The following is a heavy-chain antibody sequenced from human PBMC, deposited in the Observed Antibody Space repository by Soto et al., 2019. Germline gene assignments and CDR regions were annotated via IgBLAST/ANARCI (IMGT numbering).Heavy chain of an antibody. Sequence: QLQLVQSGAEVKKPGSSVKVSCKASGGAFSSYGVNWVRQAPGEGLEWMGGIIPVVGTANYAQKFQGRVTITADESTGTAYMELSSLRSEDTAVYYCARRFGSFYGMDVRGQGSTVTVSS. CDR1: GGAFSSYG. CDR2: IIPVVGTA. V-gene: IGHV1-69*01. J-gene: IGHJ6*01. D-gene: IGHD3-10*01. CDR3: ARRFGSFYGMDV.